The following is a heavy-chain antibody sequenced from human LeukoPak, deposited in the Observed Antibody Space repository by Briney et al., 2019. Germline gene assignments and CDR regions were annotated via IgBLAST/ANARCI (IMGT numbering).Heavy chain of an antibody. CDR3: ARTDSYSSSWSRYFDY. J-gene: IGHJ4*02. CDR2: INHSGST. Sequence: SETLSLTCAVYGGSFSGYYWSWIRQPPGKGLEWIGEINHSGSTNYNPSLKSRVTISVDTSKNQFSLKLSSVTAADTAVYYCARTDSYSSSWSRYFDYWGQGTLVTVSS. CDR1: GGSFSGYY. D-gene: IGHD6-13*01. V-gene: IGHV4-34*01.